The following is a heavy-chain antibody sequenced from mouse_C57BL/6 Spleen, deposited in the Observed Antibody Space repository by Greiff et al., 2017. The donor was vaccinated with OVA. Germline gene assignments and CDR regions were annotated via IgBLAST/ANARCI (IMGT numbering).Heavy chain of an antibody. Sequence: VQLKQSGAELAKPGASVKLSCKASGYTFTSYWMHWVKQRPGQGLEWIGYINPSSGYTKYNQKFKDKATLTADKSSSTAYMQLSSLTYEDSAVYYCARGYYSNYDAMDYWGQGTSVTVSS. J-gene: IGHJ4*01. CDR3: ARGYYSNYDAMDY. D-gene: IGHD2-5*01. V-gene: IGHV1-7*01. CDR2: INPSSGYT. CDR1: GYTFTSYW.